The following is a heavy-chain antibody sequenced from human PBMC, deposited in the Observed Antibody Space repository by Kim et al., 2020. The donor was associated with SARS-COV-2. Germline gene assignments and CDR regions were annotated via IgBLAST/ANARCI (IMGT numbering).Heavy chain of an antibody. D-gene: IGHD6-13*01. CDR2: IKQDGSEK. CDR1: GFTFSSYW. J-gene: IGHJ4*02. CDR3: ARIKNGYSSSWYYFDY. V-gene: IGHV3-7*03. Sequence: GGSLRLSCAASGFTFSSYWMSWVRQAPGKGLEWVANIKQDGSEKYYVDSVKGRFTISRDNVKNSLYLQMNSLRAEDTAVYYCARIKNGYSSSWYYFDYWGQGTLVTVSS.